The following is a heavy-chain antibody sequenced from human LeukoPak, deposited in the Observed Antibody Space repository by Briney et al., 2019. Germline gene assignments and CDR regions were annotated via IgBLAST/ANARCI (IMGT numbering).Heavy chain of an antibody. D-gene: IGHD3-9*01. J-gene: IGHJ4*02. CDR3: AKWARETGYSDY. CDR1: GFTFDDYA. V-gene: IGHV3-43D*03. CDR2: ISWDGGST. Sequence: PGGSLRLSCAASGFTFDDYAMHWVRQAPGKGLEWVSLISWDGGSTYYADSVKGRFTISRDNSKDSLYLQMNSLRAEDTALYYCAKWARETGYSDYWGQGTLVTVSS.